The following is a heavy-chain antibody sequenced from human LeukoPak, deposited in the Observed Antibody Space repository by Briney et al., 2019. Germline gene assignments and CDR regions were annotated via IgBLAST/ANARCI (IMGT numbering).Heavy chain of an antibody. D-gene: IGHD5-18*01. V-gene: IGHV4-39*06. CDR1: GISFSTHA. Sequence: PGGSLRLSCAASGISFSTHAMTWIRQPPGKGLEWIGSIYYSGSTYYNPSLKSRVTISVDTSKNQFPLKLSSVTAADTAVYYCVRGYGSAHVFTRYYYYYMDVWGKGTTVTVSS. CDR2: IYYSGST. CDR3: VRGYGSAHVFTRYYYYYMDV. J-gene: IGHJ6*03.